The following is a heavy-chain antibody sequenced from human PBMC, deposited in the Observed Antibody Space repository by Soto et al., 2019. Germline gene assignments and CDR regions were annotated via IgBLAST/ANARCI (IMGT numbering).Heavy chain of an antibody. D-gene: IGHD5-18*01. CDR3: ARDGRKQLWVEGLNTMDV. V-gene: IGHV1-18*01. Sequence: QVQLVQSGPEVKKPGASVKVPCKASAYTFSTYGISWVRQAPGQGLEWMGWISGYNGQTNYAQKFRGRVTITTDTSTSTAYMELRSLRSDDTAIYYCARDGRKQLWVEGLNTMDVWGQGTTVIVSS. CDR1: AYTFSTYG. J-gene: IGHJ6*02. CDR2: ISGYNGQT.